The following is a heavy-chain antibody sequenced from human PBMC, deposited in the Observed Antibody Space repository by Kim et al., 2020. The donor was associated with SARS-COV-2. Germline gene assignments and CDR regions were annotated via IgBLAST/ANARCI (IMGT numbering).Heavy chain of an antibody. Sequence: SETLSLTCTVSGGSISSGGYYWSWIRQHPGKGLEWIGYIYYSGSTYYNPSLKSRVTISVDTSKNQFSLKLSSVTAADTAVYYCARAKGEGGWFGVLLSNWFDTWGQGTLVTVSS. J-gene: IGHJ5*02. CDR1: GGSISSGGYY. V-gene: IGHV4-31*03. D-gene: IGHD3-10*01. CDR2: IYYSGST. CDR3: ARAKGEGGWFGVLLSNWFDT.